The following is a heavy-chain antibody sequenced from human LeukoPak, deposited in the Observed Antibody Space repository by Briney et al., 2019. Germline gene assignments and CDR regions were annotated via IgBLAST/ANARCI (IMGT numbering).Heavy chain of an antibody. CDR2: IIPILGIA. D-gene: IGHD2-21*02. CDR1: GGTFSSYA. V-gene: IGHV1-69*04. J-gene: IGHJ4*02. CDR3: ARNSLQLAYCGGDCYPTLDY. Sequence: SVKVSCKASGGTFSSYAIGWVRQAPGQGLEWMGRIIPILGIANYAQKFQGRVTITADKSTSTAYMELSSLRSEDTAVYYCARNSLQLAYCGGDCYPTLDYWGQGTLVTVSS.